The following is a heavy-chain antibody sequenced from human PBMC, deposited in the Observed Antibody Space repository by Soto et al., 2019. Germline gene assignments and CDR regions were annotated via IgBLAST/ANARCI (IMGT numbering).Heavy chain of an antibody. J-gene: IGHJ4*02. D-gene: IGHD3-10*01. V-gene: IGHV3-23*01. CDR1: GFTFSSYA. CDR3: AIRLKGTYGSGSYLLY. Sequence: EVQLLESGGGLVQPGGSLRLSCAASGFTFSSYAMSWVRQAQGKGLECVSTISGGGSTYYADSVKGRFTISRDNSKNTLYLQMNSLRAEDTAVYYCAIRLKGTYGSGSYLLYWGQGTLVTVSS. CDR2: ISGGGST.